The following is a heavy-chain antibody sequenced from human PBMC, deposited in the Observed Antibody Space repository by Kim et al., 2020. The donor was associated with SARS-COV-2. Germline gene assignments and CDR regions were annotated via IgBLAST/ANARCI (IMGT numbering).Heavy chain of an antibody. D-gene: IGHD3-22*01. CDR3: SREYSSGYYPFDY. J-gene: IGHJ4*02. Sequence: QKFRGRVNITADQPASTAYMELSRLRSEDTAVYFCSREYSSGYYPFDYWGQGTLVTVSS. V-gene: IGHV1-69*01.